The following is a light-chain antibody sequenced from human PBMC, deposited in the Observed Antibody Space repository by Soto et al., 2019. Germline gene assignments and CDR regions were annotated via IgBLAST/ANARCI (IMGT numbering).Light chain of an antibody. CDR2: DTS. Sequence: EIVLTQSPATLSLSPGEGATLSFRASQSISNYLVWYQQKPGQAPRLLIYDTSNRATGIPARFSGSGSGTDFTLTISSLDPEDFAVYYCQQRSNWPVTFGPGTKVDIK. CDR3: QQRSNWPVT. V-gene: IGKV3-11*01. CDR1: QSISNY. J-gene: IGKJ3*01.